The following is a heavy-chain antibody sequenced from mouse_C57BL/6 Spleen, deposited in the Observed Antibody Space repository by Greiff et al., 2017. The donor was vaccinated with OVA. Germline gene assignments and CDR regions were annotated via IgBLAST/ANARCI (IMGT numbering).Heavy chain of an antibody. D-gene: IGHD1-1*01. J-gene: IGHJ3*01. V-gene: IGHV14-3*01. CDR3: ARDSYGSSWWAY. CDR2: IDPANGNT. CDR1: GFNIKNTY. Sequence: AQLQQSVAELVRPGASVKLSCTASGFNIKNTYMHWVKQRPEQGLEWIGWIDPANGNTKYAPKFQGKATITADTTSNTAYLQLSSLTSEDTAIYYCARDSYGSSWWAYWGQGTLVTVSA.